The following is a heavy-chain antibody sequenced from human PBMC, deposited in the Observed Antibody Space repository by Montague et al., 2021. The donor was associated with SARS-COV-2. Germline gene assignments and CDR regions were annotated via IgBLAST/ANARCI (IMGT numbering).Heavy chain of an antibody. D-gene: IGHD6-13*01. J-gene: IGHJ4*02. CDR3: AKDIDGHSSTFDY. V-gene: IGHV3-9*01. CDR2: ISWNSGSI. Sequence: SLRLSCAASGFPFDDYAMHWVRQAPGKGLEWVSGISWNSGSIGYADSVKGRFTISRDNAKNSLYLQMNSLRAEDTALYYCAKDIDGHSSTFDYWGQGTLVTVSS. CDR1: GFPFDDYA.